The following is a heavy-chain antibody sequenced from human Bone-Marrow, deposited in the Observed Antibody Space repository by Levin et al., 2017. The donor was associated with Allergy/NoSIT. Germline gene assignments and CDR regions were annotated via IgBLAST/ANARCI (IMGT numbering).Heavy chain of an antibody. Sequence: SETLSLTCTVSSDSISSYYWSWIRQPAGKALEWIGRISTTGTIHYNPSLKSRVTVSVDTSRNQFALMLTSVTAAENAGYYCARENGGGRPFDYWGQGTPVTVSS. D-gene: IGHD3-10*01. J-gene: IGHJ4*02. CDR3: ARENGGGRPFDY. CDR1: SDSISSYY. V-gene: IGHV4-4*07. CDR2: ISTTGTI.